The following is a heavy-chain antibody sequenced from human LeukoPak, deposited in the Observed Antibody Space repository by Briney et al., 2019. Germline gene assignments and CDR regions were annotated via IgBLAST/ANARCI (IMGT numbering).Heavy chain of an antibody. CDR3: TRRIYGGNNDLDY. V-gene: IGHV5-51*01. J-gene: IGHJ4*02. Sequence: KPGESLKISCKGSGYIFSTYLIGWVRQEPGKGLEWMGIIYPGDSDTRYSPSFQGQVTISADVSITTAYLQWSSLKASDTAMYYCTRRIYGGNNDLDYWGQGTLVTVSS. CDR1: GYIFSTYL. D-gene: IGHD4-23*01. CDR2: IYPGDSDT.